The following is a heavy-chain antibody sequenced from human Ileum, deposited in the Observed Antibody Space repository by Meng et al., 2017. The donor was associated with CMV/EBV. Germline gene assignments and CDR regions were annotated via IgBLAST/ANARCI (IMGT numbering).Heavy chain of an antibody. D-gene: IGHD2-21*02. J-gene: IGHJ4*02. Sequence: CAASGFTFSGHYMSWSRQAPGKGLEWVAYISSSGTGIYYADSVKGRFIISRENARKSLNLQMNSLRAEDTAVYYCARAGLLVTTLFDYWGQGTLVTVSS. V-gene: IGHV3-11*04. CDR3: ARAGLLVTTLFDY. CDR2: ISSSGTGI. CDR1: GFTFSGHY.